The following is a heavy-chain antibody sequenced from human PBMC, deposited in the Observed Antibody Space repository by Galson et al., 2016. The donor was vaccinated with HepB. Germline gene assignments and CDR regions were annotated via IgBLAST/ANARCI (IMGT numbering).Heavy chain of an antibody. J-gene: IGHJ4*02. CDR3: ARDWLVAVFDY. CDR1: GYTFASYG. V-gene: IGHV1-18*01. Sequence: SVKVSCKASGYTFASYGISWVRQAPGQGLEWMRWISAYNGNTNYAQKLQGRVTMTTDTSTSTAYMELRSLRSDDTAVYYCARDWLVAVFDYWGQGTLVTVSS. D-gene: IGHD6-19*01. CDR2: ISAYNGNT.